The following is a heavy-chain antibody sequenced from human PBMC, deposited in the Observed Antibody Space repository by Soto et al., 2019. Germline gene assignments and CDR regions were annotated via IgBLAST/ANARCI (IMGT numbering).Heavy chain of an antibody. V-gene: IGHV4-61*08. D-gene: IGHD2-15*01. CDR3: ASCSGGSCYSGDNAFDI. CDR2: IYYSGST. J-gene: IGHJ3*02. Sequence: SETLSLTCTVSGGSISSGDYYWSWIRQPPGKGLEWIGYIYYSGSTNYNPSLKSRVTISVDTSKNQFSLKLSSVTAADTAVYYCASCSGGSCYSGDNAFDIRGQGTMVTVSS. CDR1: GGSISSGDYY.